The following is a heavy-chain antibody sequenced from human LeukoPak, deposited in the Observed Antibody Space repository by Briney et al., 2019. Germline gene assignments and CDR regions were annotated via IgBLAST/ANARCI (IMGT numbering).Heavy chain of an antibody. V-gene: IGHV1-46*01. J-gene: IGHJ4*02. CDR3: ARDFGDYLHFDY. D-gene: IGHD4-17*01. Sequence: GASVKVSCKASGYTFTTYNIHWVRQAPGQGLEWMGIINPSGGSTSYAQKFQGRVTLTRDMSTRTVYMELSSLRSGDTAVYYCARDFGDYLHFDYWGQGTLVTVSS. CDR1: GYTFTTYN. CDR2: INPSGGST.